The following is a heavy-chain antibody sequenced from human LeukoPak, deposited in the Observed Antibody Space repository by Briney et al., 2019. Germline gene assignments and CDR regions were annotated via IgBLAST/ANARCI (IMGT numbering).Heavy chain of an antibody. Sequence: KPSETLSLTCTVSGGSISSYYWSWIRQPPGKGLEWIGYIYYSGSTNYNPSLKSRVTLSVDTSKNQFSLKLSSVTAADTAVYYCARDTQDYYDSSGYPYGMDVWGQGTTVTVSS. CDR3: ARDTQDYYDSSGYPYGMDV. V-gene: IGHV4-59*01. CDR2: IYYSGST. CDR1: GGSISSYY. D-gene: IGHD3-22*01. J-gene: IGHJ6*02.